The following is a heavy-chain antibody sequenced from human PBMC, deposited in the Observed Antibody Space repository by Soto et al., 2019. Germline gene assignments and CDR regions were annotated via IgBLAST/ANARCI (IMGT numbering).Heavy chain of an antibody. Sequence: ASVKVSCMASGYSFSYYHIHWVRQARGQGVEWLGPSNRRSGGWSCAHKCQGWVTMRRDPCISRAYIELTRLASDDTEVYCCARVNGYCGGGWYSTYCYYGMDVWGQGTTVTVSS. V-gene: IGHV1-2*04. CDR3: ARVNGYCGGGWYSTYCYYGMDV. CDR1: GYSFSYYH. CDR2: SNRRSGGW. D-gene: IGHD2-21*02. J-gene: IGHJ6*02.